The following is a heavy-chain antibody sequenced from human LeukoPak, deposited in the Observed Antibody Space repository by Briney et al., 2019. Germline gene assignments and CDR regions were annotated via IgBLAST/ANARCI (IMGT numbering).Heavy chain of an antibody. D-gene: IGHD2-2*01. CDR3: ARGVGSTSPGGDY. V-gene: IGHV1-8*02. Sequence: ASVKVSCKASGGTFSSYAISWVRQATGQGLEWMGWMNPNSGNTGYAQKFRGRVTMTRNTSISTAYMELSSLRSEDTAVYYCARGVGSTSPGGDYWGQGTLVTVSS. J-gene: IGHJ4*02. CDR2: MNPNSGNT. CDR1: GGTFSSYA.